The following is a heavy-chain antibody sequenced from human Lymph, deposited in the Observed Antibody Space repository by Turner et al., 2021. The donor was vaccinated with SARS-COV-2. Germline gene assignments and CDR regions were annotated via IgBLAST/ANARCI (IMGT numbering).Heavy chain of an antibody. CDR1: GFTFSSYA. Sequence: EVQLLASGGGLVQPGGSLRLCCAASGFTFSSYAMSWVRQAPGKGLEWVSAISGSGGDTYYADSVKGRFTISRDNSKNTLYLQMNSLRAEDTAVYYCAKGVRGAMIVVVIPYFDYWGQGTLVTVSS. CDR3: AKGVRGAMIVVVIPYFDY. V-gene: IGHV3-23*01. CDR2: ISGSGGDT. J-gene: IGHJ4*02. D-gene: IGHD3-22*01.